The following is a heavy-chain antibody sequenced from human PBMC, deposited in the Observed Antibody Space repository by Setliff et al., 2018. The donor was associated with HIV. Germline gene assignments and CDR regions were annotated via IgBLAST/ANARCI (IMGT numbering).Heavy chain of an antibody. V-gene: IGHV3-74*01. J-gene: IGHJ4*02. Sequence: GALRLSCAVSGLTFSDYWMHWVRQVPGKGPVWVSRVNSDGSSTTYADSVKGRFTIFRDNAKNTLYLYMNSLRADDTALYYCVSSRRDFDYWGQGTLVTVSS. D-gene: IGHD6-13*01. CDR2: VNSDGSST. CDR3: VSSRRDFDY. CDR1: GLTFSDYW.